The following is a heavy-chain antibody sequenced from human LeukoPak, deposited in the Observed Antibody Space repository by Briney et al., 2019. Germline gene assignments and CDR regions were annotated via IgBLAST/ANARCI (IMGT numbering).Heavy chain of an antibody. Sequence: GGSLRLSCAASGFGFGAYAMIWVRQAPGKGLEWVALINNDAATTYYADSVRGRFTVSRDNSKNTLYLEMNSLRAEDTAVYYCAKGKGGTSFNYCFDYWGQGTPVSVSS. CDR3: AKGKGGTSFNYCFDY. V-gene: IGHV3-23*03. CDR1: GFGFGAYA. CDR2: INNDAATT. J-gene: IGHJ4*02. D-gene: IGHD2/OR15-2a*01.